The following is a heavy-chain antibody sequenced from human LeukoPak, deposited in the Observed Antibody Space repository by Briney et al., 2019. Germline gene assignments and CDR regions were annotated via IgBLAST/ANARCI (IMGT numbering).Heavy chain of an antibody. CDR2: IYYSGST. CDR1: GGSISSYY. J-gene: IGHJ3*02. V-gene: IGHV4-59*01. Sequence: QASETLSLTGTISGGSISSYYWSWIRQPPGKGLEWIGYIYYSGSTNYNPSLKSRVTISVDTSKNQFSLKLSSVTAADTAVYYCARSPDAFDIWGQGTMVTVSS. CDR3: ARSPDAFDI.